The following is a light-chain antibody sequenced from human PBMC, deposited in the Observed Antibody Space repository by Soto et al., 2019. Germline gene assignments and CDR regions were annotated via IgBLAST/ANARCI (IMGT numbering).Light chain of an antibody. V-gene: IGKV1-39*01. Sequence: DIQMTQSPSSLSASVGDRVTITCRASQSISSYLNWYQQKPGKAPRLLIYAAPSLQSGVPSRFSGSGSVTDFTLPISSLQPEDFATYYCQQSYITLPTFCQGTKVDIK. CDR1: QSISSY. J-gene: IGKJ1*01. CDR3: QQSYITLPT. CDR2: AAP.